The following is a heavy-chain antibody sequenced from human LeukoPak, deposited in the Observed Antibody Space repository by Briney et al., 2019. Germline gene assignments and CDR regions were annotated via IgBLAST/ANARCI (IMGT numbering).Heavy chain of an antibody. CDR2: ISGSGGST. J-gene: IGHJ4*02. Sequence: PGGSLRLSCAASGFTFSSYAMSWVRQAPGKGLEWVSAISGSGGSTYYADSVKGRFTISRDNSKNTLYLQMNTLRAEDTAVYYCARGASDGDRPLYYFDFWGQGTLVTVSS. D-gene: IGHD4-17*01. V-gene: IGHV3-23*01. CDR1: GFTFSSYA. CDR3: ARGASDGDRPLYYFDF.